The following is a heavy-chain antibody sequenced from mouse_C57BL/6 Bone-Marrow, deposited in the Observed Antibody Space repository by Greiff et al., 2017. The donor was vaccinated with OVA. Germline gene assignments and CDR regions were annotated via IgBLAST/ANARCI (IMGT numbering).Heavy chain of an antibody. CDR1: GYTFTSYW. D-gene: IGHD2-4*01. V-gene: IGHV1-72*01. CDR3: ARRGRLRTWFAY. Sequence: VQLQQPGAELVKPGASVKLSCKASGYTFTSYWMHWVKQRPGRGLEWIGRIDPNSGGTKYNEKFKSKATLTVDKPSSPAYMQLSSLTSEDSAVYYCARRGRLRTWFAYWGQGTLVTVSA. CDR2: IDPNSGGT. J-gene: IGHJ3*01.